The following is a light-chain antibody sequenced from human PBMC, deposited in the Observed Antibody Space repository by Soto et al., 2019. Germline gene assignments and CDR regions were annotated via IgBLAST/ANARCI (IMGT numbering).Light chain of an antibody. CDR2: GAS. V-gene: IGKV3-15*01. CDR1: QSVSSN. CDR3: QQYNTWPPP. J-gene: IGKJ4*01. Sequence: EIVMTQSPATLSVSPGERATLSCRASQSVSSNLAWYQQKPGQAPRLLIYGASTRATGIPARFSGSGSGTEFTLTISSLQSEDFAVYYCQQYNTWPPPFGGGTKLDIK.